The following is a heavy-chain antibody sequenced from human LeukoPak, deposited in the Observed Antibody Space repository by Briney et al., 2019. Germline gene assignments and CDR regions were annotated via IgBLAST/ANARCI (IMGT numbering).Heavy chain of an antibody. J-gene: IGHJ4*02. CDR2: IYYSGST. D-gene: IGHD5-18*01. CDR1: GGSISSYY. CDR3: ARLADTANDY. V-gene: IGHV4-59*01. Sequence: PSETLSLTCTVSGGSISSYYWSWIRQPPGKGLEWIGYIYYSGSTNYNPSLKSRVTLSVDTSKNQFSLKLSSVTAADTAVYYCARLADTANDYWGQGTLVTVSS.